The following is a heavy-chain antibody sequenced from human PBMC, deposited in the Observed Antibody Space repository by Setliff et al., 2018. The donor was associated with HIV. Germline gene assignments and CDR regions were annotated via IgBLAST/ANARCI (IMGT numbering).Heavy chain of an antibody. CDR2: IYISGTT. CDR3: ARRSIVGSTRGYYYYALDV. CDR1: GGSINNYF. J-gene: IGHJ6*02. D-gene: IGHD1-26*01. Sequence: SETLSLTCTVSGGSINNYFWSWIRQAPGKGLEWLGYIYISGTTNYNPSLKGRVTMFLDTSKNQFSLKPTSVTAADTAVYYCARRSIVGSTRGYYYYALDVWGQGTTVTVSS. V-gene: IGHV4-4*08.